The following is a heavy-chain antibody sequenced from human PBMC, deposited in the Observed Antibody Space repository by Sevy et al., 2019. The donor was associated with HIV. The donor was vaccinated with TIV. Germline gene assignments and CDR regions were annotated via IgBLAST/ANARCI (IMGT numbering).Heavy chain of an antibody. J-gene: IGHJ3*02. CDR2: IYWNDDK. V-gene: IGHV2-5*01. CDR3: AHRRNDYGVRGVIPAAFDI. D-gene: IGHD3-10*01. CDR1: GFSLSTSGVG. Sequence: SGPTLVKPTQTLTLTCTFSGFSLSTSGVGVGWIRQPPGKALEWLALIYWNDDKRYSPSLKSRLTITKDTSKNQVVLTMTNMDPVDTATYYCAHRRNDYGVRGVIPAAFDIWGQGTMVTVSS.